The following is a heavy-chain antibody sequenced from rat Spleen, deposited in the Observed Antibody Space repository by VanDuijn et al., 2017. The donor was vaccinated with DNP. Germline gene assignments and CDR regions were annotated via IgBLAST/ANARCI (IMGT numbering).Heavy chain of an antibody. Sequence: QVQLKESGPGLVQPSQTLSLTCTVSGFSLTSYNVHWVRQPPGKGLEWMGRMRYNGDTSYNSALKSRLSISRDTSKNQVFLKMNSLQTEDTGTYYCTRDGGEGFAYGGQGTLVTVSS. CDR2: MRYNGDT. CDR1: GFSLTSYN. D-gene: IGHD4-2*01. V-gene: IGHV2-63*01. CDR3: TRDGGEGFAY. J-gene: IGHJ3*01.